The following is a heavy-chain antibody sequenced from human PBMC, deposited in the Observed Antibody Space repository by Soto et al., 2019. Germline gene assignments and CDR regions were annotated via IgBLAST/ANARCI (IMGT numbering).Heavy chain of an antibody. CDR2: IIPIFGTA. J-gene: IGHJ4*02. CDR3: ARYQGTPNNFDY. V-gene: IGHV1-69*06. CDR1: GGTFSSYA. D-gene: IGHD3-10*01. Sequence: QVQLVQSGAEVKKPGSSVKVSCKASGGTFSSYAISWVRQAPGQGLDWMGGIIPIFGTANYAQKYQGSVTIPADKSTSTAYMELSSLRSEDTAVYYFARYQGTPNNFDYWGQGHLVTVSS.